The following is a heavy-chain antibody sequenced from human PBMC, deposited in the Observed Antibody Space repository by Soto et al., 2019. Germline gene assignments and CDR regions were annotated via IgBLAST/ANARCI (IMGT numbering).Heavy chain of an antibody. J-gene: IGHJ4*02. CDR1: GGTFSSYA. D-gene: IGHD6-19*01. CDR3: ANMFYSSGRYYFDY. CDR2: IIPIFGTT. Sequence: SVKVSCKASGGTFSSYAISWVRQAPGQGLEWMGGIIPIFGTTNYAQKFQGRVTITADESTSTAYMELSSLRSEDTAVYYCANMFYSSGRYYFDYWGQGTLVTVSS. V-gene: IGHV1-69*13.